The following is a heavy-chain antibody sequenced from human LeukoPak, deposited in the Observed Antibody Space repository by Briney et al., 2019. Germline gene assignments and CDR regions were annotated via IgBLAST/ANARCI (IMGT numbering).Heavy chain of an antibody. Sequence: ASLKVSCKASGYTFTGYYMHWVRQAPGQGLEWMGWINPNSGGTNYAQKFQGRVTMTRDTSISTAYMELSRLRSDDTAVYYCARDDRDYGDYPLYNWFDPWGQGTLVTVSS. CDR3: ARDDRDYGDYPLYNWFDP. CDR1: GYTFTGYY. J-gene: IGHJ5*02. CDR2: INPNSGGT. V-gene: IGHV1-2*02. D-gene: IGHD4-17*01.